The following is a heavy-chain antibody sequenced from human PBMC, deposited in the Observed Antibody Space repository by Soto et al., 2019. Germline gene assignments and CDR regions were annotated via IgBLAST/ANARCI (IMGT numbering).Heavy chain of an antibody. Sequence: KGLEWVSIISGSGGSTYYADSVKGRFTISRDNSKNTLYLQMDSLRGEDTAIYFFFFKAEDGIRDVRSVSAFLLNRSSDL. J-gene: IGHJ2*01. V-gene: IGHV3-23*01. D-gene: IGHD3-10*02. CDR2: ISGSGGST. CDR3: FFKAEDGIRDVRSVSAFLLNRSSDL.